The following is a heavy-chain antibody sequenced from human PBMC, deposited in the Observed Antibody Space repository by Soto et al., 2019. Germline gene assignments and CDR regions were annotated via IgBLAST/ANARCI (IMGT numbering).Heavy chain of an antibody. V-gene: IGHV4-59*01. J-gene: IGHJ6*02. CDR2: IYYSGST. CDR3: ARVVVLRYFGWFSPPYYGMDV. CDR1: GGSISSYY. Sequence: GPGPGSSSETLSLTCTVSGGSISSYYWSWIRQPPGKGLEWIGYIYYSGSTNYNPSLKSRVTISVDTSKNQFSLKLSSVTAADTAVYYCARVVVLRYFGWFSPPYYGMDVWGQGTTVTVSS. D-gene: IGHD3-9*01.